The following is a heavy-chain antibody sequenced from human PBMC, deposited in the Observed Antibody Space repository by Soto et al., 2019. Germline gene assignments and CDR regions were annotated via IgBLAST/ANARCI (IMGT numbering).Heavy chain of an antibody. CDR2: IYNSGST. D-gene: IGHD4-17*01. Sequence: QVQLQESGPGLVKPSETLSLTSTASGGSINSYYWSWIRQHPGKGLEWIGDIYNSGSTYYNTPLKSRVTIPVDTSKSQFSLTLSSVTAADTAVYSCARDLRSQGPDYADYLGYGLDVWGQATTVTVSS. CDR1: GGSINSYY. J-gene: IGHJ6*02. CDR3: ARDLRSQGPDYADYLGYGLDV. V-gene: IGHV4-59*01.